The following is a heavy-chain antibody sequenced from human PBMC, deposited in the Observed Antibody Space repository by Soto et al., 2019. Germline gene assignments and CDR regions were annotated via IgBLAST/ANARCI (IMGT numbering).Heavy chain of an antibody. CDR1: GGSISRYY. V-gene: IGHV4-59*01. CDR3: ARDRCSNTSCLDYYGMDV. CDR2: IYYSGST. D-gene: IGHD2-2*01. Sequence: PSETLSLTCTVSGGSISRYYWSWIRQPPGKGLEWIGYIYYSGSTNYNPSLKSRVTISVDTSKNQFSLKLSSVTAADTAVYYCARDRCSNTSCLDYYGMDVWGQGTTVTVSS. J-gene: IGHJ6*02.